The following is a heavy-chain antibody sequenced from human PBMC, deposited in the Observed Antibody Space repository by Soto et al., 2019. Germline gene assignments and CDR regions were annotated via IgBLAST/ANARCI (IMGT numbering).Heavy chain of an antibody. Sequence: QVQLQESGPGLVKPSETLSLTCTVSGGSISSYYWSWIRQPAGKGLEWIVRIYTSGSTNYNPSLKSRVTMSVDTSKNQFSLKLSSVTAADTAVYYCARDDPAAILLPYCGMDVWGQGTTVTVSS. D-gene: IGHD2-2*02. CDR2: IYTSGST. CDR3: ARDDPAAILLPYCGMDV. V-gene: IGHV4-4*07. J-gene: IGHJ6*02. CDR1: GGSISSYY.